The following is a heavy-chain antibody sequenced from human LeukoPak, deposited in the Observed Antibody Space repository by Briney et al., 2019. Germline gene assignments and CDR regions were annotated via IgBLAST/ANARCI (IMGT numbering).Heavy chain of an antibody. CDR3: ATAPYYYYGMDV. J-gene: IGHJ6*02. CDR1: GYTLTELS. Sequence: ASVKVSCKVSGYTLTELSMHWVRQAPGKGLEWMGGFDPEDGETIYAQKFQGRVTMTEGTSTDTAYMELSSLRSEDTAVYYCATAPYYYYGMDVWGQGTTVTVSS. CDR2: FDPEDGET. V-gene: IGHV1-24*01.